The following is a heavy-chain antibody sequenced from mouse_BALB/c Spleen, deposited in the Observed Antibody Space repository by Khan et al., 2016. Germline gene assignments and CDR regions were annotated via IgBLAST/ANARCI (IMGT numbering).Heavy chain of an antibody. CDR3: ARSRWDYFDY. V-gene: IGHV1-4*02. D-gene: IGHD1-1*02. CDR2: INPSSGYT. CDR1: GYIFTTYL. Sequence: QVQLQQSAAELARPGASVKMSCKASGYIFTTYLMYWVKQRPGPGLEWIGHINPSSGYTEYNQKFKDKTTLTADKSSSTAYMQLSSLTSEDSAGYYCARSRWDYFDYWGQGTTLTVSS. J-gene: IGHJ2*01.